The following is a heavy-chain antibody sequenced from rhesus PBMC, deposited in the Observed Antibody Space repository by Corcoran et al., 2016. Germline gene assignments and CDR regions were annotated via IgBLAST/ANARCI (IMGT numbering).Heavy chain of an antibody. CDR3: ARNYLDDYGNYRGKQDV. J-gene: IGHJ5-2*02. CDR1: GDSISGYF. CDR2: IGGSSGIP. D-gene: IGHD4-35*01. V-gene: IGHV4-165*02. Sequence: QVQLQESGPGLVKPSETLSLTCAVSGDSISGYFWNWIRQPPGKGLEWFGYIGGSSGIPYYSPSPSSRVTISTDTSKNQFSLKLSSMAAADTAVYYCARNYLDDYGNYRGKQDVWGRGVLVTVSS.